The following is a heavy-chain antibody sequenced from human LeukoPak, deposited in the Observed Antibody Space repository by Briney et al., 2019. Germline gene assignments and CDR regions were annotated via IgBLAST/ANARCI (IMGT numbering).Heavy chain of an antibody. Sequence: GASVKVSCKASGYTFTGYYMHWVRQAPGQGLEWMGWINPNSGGTNYAQKFQGRVTMTRDTSISTAYMELSRLRSHDTAVYYCARDYGEDMMVVCMDVWGQGTTVTVSS. V-gene: IGHV1-2*02. CDR3: ARDYGEDMMVVCMDV. CDR1: GYTFTGYY. J-gene: IGHJ6*02. D-gene: IGHD3-22*01. CDR2: INPNSGGT.